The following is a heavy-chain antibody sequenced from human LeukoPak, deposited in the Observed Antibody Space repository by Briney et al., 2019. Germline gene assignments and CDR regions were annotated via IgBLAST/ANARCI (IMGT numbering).Heavy chain of an antibody. J-gene: IGHJ4*02. CDR3: ARDSVGATRYFDY. Sequence: ASVKVSCKASGYSFTSYHMHWVRQAPGQGLEWMGWISAYNGNTNYAQKLQGRVTMTTDTSTSTAYMELRSLRSDDTAVYYCARDSVGATRYFDYWGQGTLVTVSS. CDR2: ISAYNGNT. CDR1: GYSFTSYH. V-gene: IGHV1-18*04. D-gene: IGHD1-26*01.